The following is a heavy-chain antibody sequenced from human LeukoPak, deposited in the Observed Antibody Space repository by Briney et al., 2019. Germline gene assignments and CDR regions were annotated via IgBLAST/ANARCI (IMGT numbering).Heavy chain of an antibody. Sequence: GGSLRLSCAASGFTFSSYGMSWVRQAPGKGLECVSGISGSGGTTYYADSVKGRFTISRDNSKNTLYLQMNSLRAEDTAVYYCAKSSGYSSTWEVDYWGQGTLVTVSS. D-gene: IGHD6-13*01. V-gene: IGHV3-23*01. CDR3: AKSSGYSSTWEVDY. J-gene: IGHJ4*02. CDR2: ISGSGGTT. CDR1: GFTFSSYG.